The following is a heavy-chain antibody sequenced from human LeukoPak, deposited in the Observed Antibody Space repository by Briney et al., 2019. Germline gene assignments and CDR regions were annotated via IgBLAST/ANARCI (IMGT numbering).Heavy chain of an antibody. V-gene: IGHV1-18*01. CDR3: ARGIAVAGTNYYYYGMDV. Sequence: ASVKVSCKASGYTFTNYDINWVRRATGQGLEWMGWISAYNGNTNYAQKLQGRVTMTTDTSTSTAYMELRSLRSDDTAVYYCARGIAVAGTNYYYYGMDVWGQGTTVTVSS. CDR1: GYTFTNYD. CDR2: ISAYNGNT. D-gene: IGHD6-19*01. J-gene: IGHJ6*02.